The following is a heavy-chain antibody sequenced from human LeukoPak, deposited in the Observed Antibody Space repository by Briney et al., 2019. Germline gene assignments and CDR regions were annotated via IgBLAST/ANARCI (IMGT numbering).Heavy chain of an antibody. CDR3: TVGPPNWGFDY. D-gene: IGHD7-27*01. Sequence: ASVKVSCKASRYTFTIHDINWVRQATGRGFEWMGWMSPNSGNTGYAQRFQGRVAMTRNTSISTAYMELSSLRSEDTAVYYCTVGPPNWGFDYWGQGTLVTVSS. CDR1: RYTFTIHD. J-gene: IGHJ4*02. CDR2: MSPNSGNT. V-gene: IGHV1-8*01.